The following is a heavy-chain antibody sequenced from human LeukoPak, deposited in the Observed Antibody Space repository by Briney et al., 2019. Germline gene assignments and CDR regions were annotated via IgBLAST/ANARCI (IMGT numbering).Heavy chain of an antibody. J-gene: IGHJ1*01. CDR3: ARGDYGDYVTEYFQH. D-gene: IGHD4-17*01. CDR2: INTNTGNP. V-gene: IGHV7-4-1*02. Sequence: ASVKVSCKASGYTFTSYAMNWVRQAPGQGLEWMGWINTNTGNPTYAQGFTGRFVFSLDTSVSTAYLQISSLKAEDTAVYYCARGDYGDYVTEYFQHWGQGTLVTVSS. CDR1: GYTFTSYA.